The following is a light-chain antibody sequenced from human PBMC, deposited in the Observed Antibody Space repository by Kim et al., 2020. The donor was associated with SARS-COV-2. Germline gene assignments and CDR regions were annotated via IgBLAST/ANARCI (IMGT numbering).Light chain of an antibody. CDR2: VTD. Sequence: PGGTDTLARALGTGAVTSTHYPYGFQQKPGQAPRTRIYVTDKKHAGIPARFSGSLLGGKAALPLSGAQPEDEAEYYCLLSYSGVGVFGGGTQLTVL. CDR3: LLSYSGVGV. V-gene: IGLV7-46*01. J-gene: IGLJ3*02. CDR1: TGAVTSTHY.